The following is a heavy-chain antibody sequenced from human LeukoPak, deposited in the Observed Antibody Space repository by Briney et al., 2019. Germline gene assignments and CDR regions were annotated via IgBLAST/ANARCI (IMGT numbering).Heavy chain of an antibody. CDR1: GFTFSSYS. CDR3: ARDRSDDYGYYFDY. D-gene: IGHD4-17*01. J-gene: IGHJ4*02. V-gene: IGHV3-48*04. Sequence: GGSLRLSCAASGFTFSSYSMNWVRQAPGKGLEWVSYISSSSSTIYYADSVKGRFTISRDNAKNSLYLQMNSLRAEDTAVYYCARDRSDDYGYYFDYWGQGTLVTVSS. CDR2: ISSSSSTI.